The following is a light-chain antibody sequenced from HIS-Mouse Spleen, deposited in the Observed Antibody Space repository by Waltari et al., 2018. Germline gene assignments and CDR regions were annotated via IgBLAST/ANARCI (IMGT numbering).Light chain of an antibody. V-gene: IGLV1-47*01. J-gene: IGLJ3*02. CDR2: RNN. Sequence: QSVLTQPPSASGTPGPRVTISCSGSSSNIGSNYVYWYQPLPGTAPKLLIYRNNQRPSGVSNRFSGSKSGNTASLTISGLQAEDEADYYCCSYAGSSTLVFGGGTKLTVL. CDR3: CSYAGSSTLV. CDR1: SSNIGSNY.